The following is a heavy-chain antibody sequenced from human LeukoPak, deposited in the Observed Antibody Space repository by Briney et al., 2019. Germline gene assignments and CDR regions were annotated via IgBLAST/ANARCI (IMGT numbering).Heavy chain of an antibody. Sequence: GGSLRLSCAASGFTFSKYWMHWVRHVPGKGLEWVSCISGSDGSTYSADSVKGRFTISRDNFKNTLYLQMNSLRAEDTAVYYCAKLRDVSRILTAGFDYWGQGTLVTVSS. CDR1: GFTFSKYW. CDR2: ISGSDGST. J-gene: IGHJ4*02. D-gene: IGHD6-13*01. CDR3: AKLRDVSRILTAGFDY. V-gene: IGHV3-23*01.